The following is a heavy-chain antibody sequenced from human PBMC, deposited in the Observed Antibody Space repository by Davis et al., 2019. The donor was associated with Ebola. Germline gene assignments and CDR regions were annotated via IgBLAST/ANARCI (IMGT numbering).Heavy chain of an antibody. CDR3: AKAPVRFLEWFTTDY. CDR1: GFTVSSNY. CDR2: IYSGGTT. D-gene: IGHD3-3*01. V-gene: IGHV3-66*01. Sequence: GGSLRLSCAASGFTVSSNYMTWVRQAPGKGLEWVSVIYSGGTTYYTDSVKGRLTISRDNSKNTLYLQMNSLRAEDTAVYYCAKAPVRFLEWFTTDYWGKGTLVTVSS. J-gene: IGHJ4*02.